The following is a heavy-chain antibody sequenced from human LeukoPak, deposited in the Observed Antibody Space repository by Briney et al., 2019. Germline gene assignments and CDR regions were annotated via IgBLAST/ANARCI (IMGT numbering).Heavy chain of an antibody. V-gene: IGHV3-74*01. J-gene: IGHJ6*03. D-gene: IGHD5-12*01. Sequence: GGSLRLSCAASGFTFSSYWMRWVRQAPGKGLVWVSRVNSDGTGTTYADSVEGRFTVSRDNAKNTVYLQMNSLRAEDTAIYYCIRTLIVATSPYMDVWGKGTTVTVSS. CDR1: GFTFSSYW. CDR3: IRTLIVATSPYMDV. CDR2: VNSDGTGT.